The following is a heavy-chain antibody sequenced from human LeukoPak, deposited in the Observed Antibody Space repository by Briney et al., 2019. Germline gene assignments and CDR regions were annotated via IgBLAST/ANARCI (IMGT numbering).Heavy chain of an antibody. D-gene: IGHD3-22*01. J-gene: IGHJ4*02. V-gene: IGHV4-34*01. CDR2: INHSGST. CDR3: ARKNYDSNDYSFDY. CDR1: GGSFTNYY. Sequence: PSETLSLTCAVYGGSFTNYYWTWIRQPPGEGLEWIGEINHSGSTKYNPSLESRATISVDTSKNQFSLKLSSVTAADTAVYYCARKNYDSNDYSFDYWGQGTLVTVSS.